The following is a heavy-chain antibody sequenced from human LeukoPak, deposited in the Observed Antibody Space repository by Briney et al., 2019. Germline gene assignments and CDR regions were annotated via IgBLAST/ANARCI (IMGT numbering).Heavy chain of an antibody. CDR3: VRGLYYGGNQRVHDACDI. J-gene: IGHJ3*02. D-gene: IGHD4-23*01. CDR2: FNPASGGT. CDR1: GYIFTDYY. V-gene: IGHV1-2*02. Sequence: ASVKVSCKASGYIFTDYYMHWVLQAPGQGLEWMGWFNPASGGTKYAQKFQGRVTMTRDTSINTAYMELSSLGLDDRAVYYCVRGLYYGGNQRVHDACDIWGQRTLVTVSS.